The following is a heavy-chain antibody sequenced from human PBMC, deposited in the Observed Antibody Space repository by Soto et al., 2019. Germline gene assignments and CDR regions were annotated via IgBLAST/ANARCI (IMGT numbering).Heavy chain of an antibody. D-gene: IGHD3-3*01. CDR3: ARDRGITIFGVVPDAFDI. J-gene: IGHJ3*02. CDR1: GFTFSSYS. V-gene: IGHV3-48*01. Sequence: GGSLRLSCAASGFTFSSYSMNWVRQAPGKGLEWVSYISSSSSTIYYADSVKGRFTISRDNAKNSLYLQMNSLRAEDTAVYYCARDRGITIFGVVPDAFDIWGQGTMVTVSS. CDR2: ISSSSSTI.